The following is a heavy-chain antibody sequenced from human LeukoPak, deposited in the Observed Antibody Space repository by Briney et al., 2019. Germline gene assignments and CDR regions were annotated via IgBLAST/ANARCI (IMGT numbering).Heavy chain of an antibody. J-gene: IGHJ4*02. V-gene: IGHV1-69*13. D-gene: IGHD2-21*01. CDR1: GGTFSSYA. CDR2: IIPIFGTA. Sequence: SVRVSCKASGGTFSSYAISWVRQAPGQGLEWMGGIIPIFGTANYAQKFQGRVTITADESTSTAYMELSSLRSEDTAVYYCARRSRYWGGEYFDYWGQGTLVTVSS. CDR3: ARRSRYWGGEYFDY.